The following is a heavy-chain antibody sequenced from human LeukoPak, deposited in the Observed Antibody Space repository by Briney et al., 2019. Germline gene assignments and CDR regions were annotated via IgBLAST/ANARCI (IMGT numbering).Heavy chain of an antibody. V-gene: IGHV4-61*02. CDR2: IYTRGST. CDR1: GDSISSDSYY. D-gene: IGHD3-10*01. J-gene: IGHJ5*02. CDR3: ARHYNRRFDP. Sequence: SSETLSLTCTVSGDSISSDSYYWNWIRQPAGKGLEWIGRIYTRGSTNYNPSLKSRVTISLDTSKNQFSLKLSSVTAADTAVYYCARHYNRRFDPWGQGTLVTVSS.